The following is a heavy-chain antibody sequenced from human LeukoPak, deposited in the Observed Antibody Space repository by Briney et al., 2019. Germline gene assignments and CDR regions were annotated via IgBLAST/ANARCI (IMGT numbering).Heavy chain of an antibody. J-gene: IGHJ5*02. CDR1: LYIFSKYA. Sequence: GGSLRLSCAASLYIFSKYAMAWVRQAPRKGLEWVSDLTGTAYKTYYADSVKGRFTISRDNSKNTLYLQMNTLRAEDTAIYYCAKNLRGNYDTLTAFDPWGPGTLVTVSS. V-gene: IGHV3-23*01. D-gene: IGHD3-9*01. CDR2: LTGTAYKT. CDR3: AKNLRGNYDTLTAFDP.